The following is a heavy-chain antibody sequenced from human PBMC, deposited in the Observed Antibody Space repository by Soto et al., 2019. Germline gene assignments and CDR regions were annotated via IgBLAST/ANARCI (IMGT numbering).Heavy chain of an antibody. J-gene: IGHJ2*01. CDR3: AKDSGALYGDYVNDWYFDL. Sequence: DVQLVESGGGLVQPGRSLRLSCAASGFTFDDYAMHWVRQAPGKGLEWVSGISWNSGSIGYADSVKGRFTISRDNAKNSLYLQMNSLRAEDTALYYCAKDSGALYGDYVNDWYFDLWGRGTLVTVSS. CDR2: ISWNSGSI. D-gene: IGHD4-17*01. CDR1: GFTFDDYA. V-gene: IGHV3-9*01.